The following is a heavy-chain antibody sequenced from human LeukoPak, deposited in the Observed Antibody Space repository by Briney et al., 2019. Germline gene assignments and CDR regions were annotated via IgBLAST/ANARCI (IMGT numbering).Heavy chain of an antibody. Sequence: ASVKVSCKASGYTFSIYNMHWVRQAPGQGLEWMGIINPSGGTSYAQKLQGRVTMTRDTSTSTVYMELSSLRSEDTAVYYCARGLTGTTPPDYWGQGTLVTVSS. V-gene: IGHV1-46*01. CDR3: ARGLTGTTPPDY. J-gene: IGHJ4*02. CDR2: INPSGGT. CDR1: GYTFSIYN. D-gene: IGHD1-7*01.